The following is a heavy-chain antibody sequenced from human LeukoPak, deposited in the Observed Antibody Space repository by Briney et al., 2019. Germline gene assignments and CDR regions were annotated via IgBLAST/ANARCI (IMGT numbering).Heavy chain of an antibody. CDR1: GGSISPYY. J-gene: IGHJ5*02. CDR3: ASSGYYTFWFDP. CDR2: IYYSGST. D-gene: IGHD3-3*01. Sequence: SETLSLTCTVSGGSISPYYWSWIRQPPGKGLEWIGYIYYSGSTNYNPSLKSRVTISVDTSKNQFSLKLSSVTAADTAVYYCASSGYYTFWFDPWGQGTLVTVSS. V-gene: IGHV4-59*01.